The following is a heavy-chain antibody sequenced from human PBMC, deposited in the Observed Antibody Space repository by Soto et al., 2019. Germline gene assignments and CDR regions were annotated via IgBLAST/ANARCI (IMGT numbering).Heavy chain of an antibody. V-gene: IGHV5-10-1*01. CDR2: IDPSDSYT. Sequence: GESLKISCKGSGYSFTSYWISWVRQMPGKGLEWMGRIDPSDSYTNYSPSFQGHVTISADESISTAYLQWSSLKASDTAMYYCARRGYSYGQVGYYYGMDVWGQGTTVTVSS. J-gene: IGHJ6*02. D-gene: IGHD5-18*01. CDR3: ARRGYSYGQVGYYYGMDV. CDR1: GYSFTSYW.